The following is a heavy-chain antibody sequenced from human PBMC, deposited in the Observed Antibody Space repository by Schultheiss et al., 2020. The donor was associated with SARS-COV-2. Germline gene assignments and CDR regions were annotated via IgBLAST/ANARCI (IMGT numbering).Heavy chain of an antibody. CDR2: INPNSGGT. J-gene: IGHJ3*02. CDR3: ARDVNRAAFDI. D-gene: IGHD3-10*01. V-gene: IGHV1-18*01. CDR1: GYTFDIYG. Sequence: ASVKVSCEASGYTFDIYGLTWVRQAPGQGLEWMGWINPNSGGTNYAQKLQGRVTMTTDTSTSTAYMELRSLRSDDTAVYYCARDVNRAAFDIWGQGTMVTVSS.